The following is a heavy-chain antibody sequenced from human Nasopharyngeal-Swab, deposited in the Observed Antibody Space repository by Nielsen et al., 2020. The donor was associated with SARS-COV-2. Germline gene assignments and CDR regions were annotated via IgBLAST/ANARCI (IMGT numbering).Heavy chain of an antibody. CDR2: IIPIFGTA. Sequence: WVRQPPGQGLEWMGGIIPIFGTANYAQKFQGRVTITADESTSTAYMELSSLRSEDTAVYYCARDQSSGWPLDYWGQGTLVTVSS. V-gene: IGHV1-69*01. CDR3: ARDQSSGWPLDY. D-gene: IGHD6-19*01. J-gene: IGHJ4*02.